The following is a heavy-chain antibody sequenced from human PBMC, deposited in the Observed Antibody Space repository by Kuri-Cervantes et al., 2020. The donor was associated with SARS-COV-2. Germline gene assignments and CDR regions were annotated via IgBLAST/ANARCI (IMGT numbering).Heavy chain of an antibody. CDR1: GFTFSSYW. CDR2: IKQDGGEK. V-gene: IGHV3-7*03. D-gene: IGHD2-21*02. J-gene: IGHJ5*02. CDR3: ARDLTHIVVVTEAWFDP. Sequence: GESLKISCAASGFTFSSYWMSWVRQAPGKGLEWVANIKQDGGEKYYVDSVKGRFTISRDNAKNSLSLQMNSLRAEDTATYYCARDLTHIVVVTEAWFDPWGQGNLVNGAS.